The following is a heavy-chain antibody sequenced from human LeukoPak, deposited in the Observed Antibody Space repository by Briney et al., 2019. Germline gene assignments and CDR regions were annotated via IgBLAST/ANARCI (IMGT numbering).Heavy chain of an antibody. J-gene: IGHJ4*02. D-gene: IGHD3-22*01. CDR1: GGSISSSSYY. CDR2: IYYSGST. CDR3: ARVGGYDSSAGETDY. V-gene: IGHV4-39*07. Sequence: KASETLSLTCTVSGGSISSSSYYWGWIRQPPGKGLEWIGSIYYSGSTYYNPSLKSRVTISIDTSKNQFSLKLSSVTAADTAVYYCARVGGYDSSAGETDYWGQGTLVTVSS.